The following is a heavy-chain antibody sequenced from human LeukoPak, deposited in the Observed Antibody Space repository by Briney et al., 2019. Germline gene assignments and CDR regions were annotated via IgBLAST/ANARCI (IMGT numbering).Heavy chain of an antibody. J-gene: IGHJ4*02. Sequence: SGTLSLTCAVSGGSISSSNWWSWVRQHPGKGLEWIGYIYYSGSTYYNPSLKSRVTISVDTSKNQFSLKLSSVTAADTAVYYCARESRTHYYDSSGYQYFDYWGQGTLVTVSS. CDR1: GGSISSSNW. CDR2: IYYSGST. CDR3: ARESRTHYYDSSGYQYFDY. D-gene: IGHD3-22*01. V-gene: IGHV4-4*02.